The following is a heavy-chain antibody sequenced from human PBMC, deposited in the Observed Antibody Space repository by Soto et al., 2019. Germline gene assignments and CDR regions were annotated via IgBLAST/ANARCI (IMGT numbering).Heavy chain of an antibody. Sequence: PGGSLRLSCAAPGFTFSSYSMNWVRQAPGKGLEWVSSISSSSSYIYYADSVKGRFTISRDNAKNSLYLQMNSLRAEDTAVYYCARDRYGEEPLDYWGQGTLVTVSS. D-gene: IGHD3-9*01. CDR3: ARDRYGEEPLDY. J-gene: IGHJ4*02. V-gene: IGHV3-21*01. CDR1: GFTFSSYS. CDR2: ISSSSSYI.